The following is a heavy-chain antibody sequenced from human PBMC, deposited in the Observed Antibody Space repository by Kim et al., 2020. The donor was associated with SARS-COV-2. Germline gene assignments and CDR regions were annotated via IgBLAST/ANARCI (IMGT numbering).Heavy chain of an antibody. Sequence: GGSLRLSCAASGFTFSDYYMSWIRQAPGKGLEWVSYISSSSSYTNYADSVKGRFTISRDNAKNSLYLQMNSLRAEDTAVYYCARVGSGWPRPFDYWGQGTLVTVSS. V-gene: IGHV3-11*05. CDR2: ISSSSSYT. J-gene: IGHJ4*02. CDR1: GFTFSDYY. D-gene: IGHD6-19*01. CDR3: ARVGSGWPRPFDY.